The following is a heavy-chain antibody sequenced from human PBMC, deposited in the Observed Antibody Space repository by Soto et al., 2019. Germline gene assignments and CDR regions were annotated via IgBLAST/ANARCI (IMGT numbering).Heavy chain of an antibody. CDR3: ARGGNSSGWCFDY. D-gene: IGHD6-19*01. CDR2: ISYDGSYK. CDR1: GFTFSSST. Sequence: GGSLRLSCAASGFTFSSSTMNWVRQAPGKGLEWVAVISYDGSYKYYADSVKGRFTISRDNSKNTLYLQMNSLRAEDTAVYYCARGGNSSGWCFDYWGQGTLVTVSS. V-gene: IGHV3-30*04. J-gene: IGHJ4*02.